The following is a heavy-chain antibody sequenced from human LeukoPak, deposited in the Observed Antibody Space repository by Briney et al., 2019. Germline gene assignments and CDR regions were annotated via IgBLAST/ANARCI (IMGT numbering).Heavy chain of an antibody. D-gene: IGHD6-13*01. CDR3: ARDHSSSIDC. J-gene: IGHJ4*02. V-gene: IGHV3-21*01. CDR2: ISSSSSYI. Sequence: GGSLRLSCAASGFTFSTYAMSWVRQAPGKGLEWVSSISSSSSYIYYADSVKGRFTISRDNAKSSLYLQMNSLRAEDTAVYYCARDHSSSIDCWGQGTLVTVSS. CDR1: GFTFSTYA.